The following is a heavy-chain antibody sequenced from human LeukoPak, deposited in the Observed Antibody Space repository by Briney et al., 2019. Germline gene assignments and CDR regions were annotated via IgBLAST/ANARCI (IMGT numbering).Heavy chain of an antibody. CDR1: GFTFSNYG. J-gene: IGHJ4*02. CDR2: ISYDGSNK. D-gene: IGHD3-10*01. Sequence: GGSLRLSCAASGFTFSNYGMHWVRQAPGKGLEWVAVISYDGSNKYYTDSVKGRFTISRDNAKNSLYLQMNSLRDEDTAVYYCARTSYYGSGTYYPVFDSWGQGTLVTVSS. V-gene: IGHV3-30*03. CDR3: ARTSYYGSGTYYPVFDS.